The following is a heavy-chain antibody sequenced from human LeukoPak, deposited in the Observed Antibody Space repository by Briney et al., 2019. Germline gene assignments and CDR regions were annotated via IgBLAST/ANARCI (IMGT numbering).Heavy chain of an antibody. J-gene: IGHJ4*02. V-gene: IGHV3-30*03. CDR2: ISFDVSKK. CDR1: GYTFSRFD. CDR3: ARDEGSGHMYY. D-gene: IGHD5-12*01. Sequence: AGGSVTLFCAGSGYTFSRFDVHWARQAPGKGLEWVAVISFDVSKKYYGDSVKGRFTISRDDSKSTLYLQMDSLRPEDTAVYHCARDEGSGHMYYWGQRTLVTVSS.